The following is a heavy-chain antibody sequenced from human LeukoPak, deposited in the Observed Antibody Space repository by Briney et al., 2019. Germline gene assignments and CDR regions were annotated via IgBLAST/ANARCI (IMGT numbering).Heavy chain of an antibody. V-gene: IGHV4-4*07. D-gene: IGHD6-19*01. Sequence: SETLSLTCTVPGDSISNYHWSWIRQPAGKGLEWIGQIHTSGSTNYNPPLKSRVTMSIDTPENQFSLTIRSVTAADTAVYYCARRGISSGWSFDYWGQGTLVTVSS. CDR3: ARRGISSGWSFDY. J-gene: IGHJ4*02. CDR2: IHTSGST. CDR1: GDSISNYH.